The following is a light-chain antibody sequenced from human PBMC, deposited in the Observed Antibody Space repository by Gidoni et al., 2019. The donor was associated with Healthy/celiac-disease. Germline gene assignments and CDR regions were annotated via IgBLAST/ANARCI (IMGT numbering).Light chain of an antibody. CDR2: GAS. CDR1: QSVSSSY. Sequence: EIVLTQSPGTLTLSPGERATLSCRASQSVSSSYLAWYQQKPGQAPRLRIYGASSRATGIPDRFSGSGSGTDFTLTISRLEPEDFAVYYCQQYGSSLSITFGQGTRLEIK. CDR3: QQYGSSLSIT. J-gene: IGKJ5*01. V-gene: IGKV3-20*01.